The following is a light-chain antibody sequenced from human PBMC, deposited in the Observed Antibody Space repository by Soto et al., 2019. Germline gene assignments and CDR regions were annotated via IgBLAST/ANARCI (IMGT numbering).Light chain of an antibody. V-gene: IGLV1-36*01. CDR1: SSNIGNNA. CDR3: AAWDDSLNGPV. CDR2: FDD. Sequence: QSVLTQPPSVSEAPRQRVTISCSGSSSNIGNNAVNWYQQLPGKAPKLLIYFDDLLPSGVSERFSGSKSGTSASLAISGLQSEDEADYYCAAWDDSLNGPVFGGGTKVTVL. J-gene: IGLJ2*01.